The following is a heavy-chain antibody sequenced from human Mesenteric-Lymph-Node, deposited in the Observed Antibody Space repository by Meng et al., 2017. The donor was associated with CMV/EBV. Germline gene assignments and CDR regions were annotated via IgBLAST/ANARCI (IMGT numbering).Heavy chain of an antibody. J-gene: IGHJ5*02. D-gene: IGHD3-10*01. CDR3: AKDSVLGSGSYDH. Sequence: GESLKISCVASEFTFSNYWMHWVRQAPGKGLEWVSRVNEAGTDTSDTDSVRGRFTISRDNAKNTFYLQMNSLRVEDTAVYYCAKDSVLGSGSYDHWGQGALVTVS. CDR1: EFTFSNYW. V-gene: IGHV3-74*01. CDR2: VNEAGTDT.